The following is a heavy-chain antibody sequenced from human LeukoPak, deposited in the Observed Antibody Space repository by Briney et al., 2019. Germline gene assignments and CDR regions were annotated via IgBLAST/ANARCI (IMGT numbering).Heavy chain of an antibody. CDR3: ARDSSVWLYVDY. J-gene: IGHJ4*02. V-gene: IGHV4-59*01. CDR1: GGSISSYY. Sequence: SETLSLTCTVSGGSISSYYWSWIRQPPGKGLEWIGYIYYSGSTNYNPSLKSRVTISVDTSKNQFSLKLSSVTAADTAVYYCARDSSVWLYVDYWGQGTLVTVSS. CDR2: IYYSGST. D-gene: IGHD6-19*01.